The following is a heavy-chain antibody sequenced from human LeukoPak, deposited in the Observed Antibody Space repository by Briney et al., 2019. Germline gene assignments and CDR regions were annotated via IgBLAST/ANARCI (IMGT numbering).Heavy chain of an antibody. J-gene: IGHJ4*02. CDR1: GFTFSSYA. V-gene: IGHV3-23*01. CDR2: ISGSGGST. Sequence: PGGSLRLSCAASGFTFSSYAMSWVRQAPGKGLDWVSGISGSGGSTYYTDSVEGRFTISRDNSKNTLYLQMNSLRAEDTAVYYCAKDMVRGVNSGFDYWGQGTLVTVSS. CDR3: AKDMVRGVNSGFDY. D-gene: IGHD3-10*01.